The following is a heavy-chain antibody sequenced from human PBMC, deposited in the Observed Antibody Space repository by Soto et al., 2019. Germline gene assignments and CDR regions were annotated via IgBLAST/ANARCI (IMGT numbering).Heavy chain of an antibody. CDR2: IYPGDSDT. CDR3: AISSGSGSYHNRQIHYYYGMDV. V-gene: IGHV5-51*01. CDR1: GYSFTSYW. D-gene: IGHD3-10*01. J-gene: IGHJ6*02. Sequence: PGESLKISCKGSGYSFTSYWIGWVRQMPGKGLEWMGIIYPGDSDTRYSPSFQGQVTISADKSISTAYLQWSSLKASDTAMYYCAISSGSGSYHNRQIHYYYGMDVWGQGTTVTVSS.